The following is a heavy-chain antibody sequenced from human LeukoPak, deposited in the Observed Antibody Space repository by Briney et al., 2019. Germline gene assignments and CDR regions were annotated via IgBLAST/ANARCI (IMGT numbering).Heavy chain of an antibody. CDR3: AREGRDEWLSPDH. J-gene: IGHJ4*02. V-gene: IGHV1-8*01. D-gene: IGHD6-19*01. Sequence: ASVKVSCTASGYTFMNYDVNWVRQAPGQGLEWVGWMNPNSVKTGYAEKFQGRVTMTWDTSMSTAYMELSSLTSADTAVYYCAREGRDEWLSPDHCGQGTLVTVSS. CDR1: GYTFMNYD. CDR2: MNPNSVKT.